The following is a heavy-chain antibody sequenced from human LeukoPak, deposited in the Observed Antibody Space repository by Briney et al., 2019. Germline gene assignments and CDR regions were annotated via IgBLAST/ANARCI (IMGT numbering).Heavy chain of an antibody. CDR3: ARTTEGGYTYNYFYYYYMDV. V-gene: IGHV4-59*01. J-gene: IGHJ6*03. CDR1: GGSISSYY. Sequence: SETLSLTCTVSGGSISSYYWSWIRQPPGKGLEWIGYIYYSGSTNYNPSLKSRISISVDTSKNQFSLKLSSVTAADTAVYYCARTTEGGYTYNYFYYYYMDVWGKGTTVTVSS. D-gene: IGHD5-18*01. CDR2: IYYSGST.